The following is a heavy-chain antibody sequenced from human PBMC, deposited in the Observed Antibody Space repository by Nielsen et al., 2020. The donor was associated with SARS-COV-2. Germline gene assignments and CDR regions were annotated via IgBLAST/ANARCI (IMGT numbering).Heavy chain of an antibody. V-gene: IGHV3-30*04. CDR1: GFTFSSYA. CDR3: ARGRGYNWNDDYH. J-gene: IGHJ5*02. D-gene: IGHD1-1*01. CDR2: ISYDGSNK. Sequence: SCAASGFTFSSYAMHWVRQAPGKGLEWVAVISYDGSNKYYADSVKGRFTISRDNSKNTLYLQMNSLRAEDTAVYYCARGRGYNWNDDYHWGQGTLVTVSS.